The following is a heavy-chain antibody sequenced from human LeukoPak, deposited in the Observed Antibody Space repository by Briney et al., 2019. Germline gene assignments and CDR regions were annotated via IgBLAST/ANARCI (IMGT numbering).Heavy chain of an antibody. CDR3: VSDTAMEVDEY. CDR2: ISGSGGST. D-gene: IGHD5-18*01. J-gene: IGHJ4*02. V-gene: IGHV3-23*01. Sequence: PGGSLRPSCAASGFTFSSYAMSWVRQAPGKGLEWVSAISGSGGSTYYADSVKGRFTISRDNSKNTLYLQMNSLRAEDTAVYYCVSDTAMEVDEYWGQGTLVTVSS. CDR1: GFTFSSYA.